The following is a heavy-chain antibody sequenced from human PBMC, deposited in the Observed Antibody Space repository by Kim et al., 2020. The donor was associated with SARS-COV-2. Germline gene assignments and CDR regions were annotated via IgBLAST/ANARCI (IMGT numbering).Heavy chain of an antibody. D-gene: IGHD1-26*01. Sequence: GGSLRLSCAASGFSFGGYALNWVRQAPGKGLEWVAGISGSGATRNYADSVRGRFTISRDNSDNTVFLQMNSLRDEDSALYYCAKAQRGYSWSSFDYWAQG. CDR2: ISGSGATR. CDR1: GFSFGGYA. V-gene: IGHV3-23*01. J-gene: IGHJ4*02. CDR3: AKAQRGYSWSSFDY.